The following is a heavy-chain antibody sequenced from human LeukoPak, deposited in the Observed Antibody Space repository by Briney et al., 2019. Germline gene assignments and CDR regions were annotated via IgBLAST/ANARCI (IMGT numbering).Heavy chain of an antibody. D-gene: IGHD1-26*01. CDR2: INPKRGGT. CDR1: GYSFTDHY. V-gene: IGHV1-2*02. CDR3: AKVGVTKNDAFDI. Sequence: ASVKVSCKASGYSFTDHYIHWVRQAPGQGLEWMGWINPKRGGTNYAHKFKGRVTMTRDTSINTAYMELSSLRSADTAVYYCAKVGVTKNDAFDIWGQGTMVTVSS. J-gene: IGHJ3*02.